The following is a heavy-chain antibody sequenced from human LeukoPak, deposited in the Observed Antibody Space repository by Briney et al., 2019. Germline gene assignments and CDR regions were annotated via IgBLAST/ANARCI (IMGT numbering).Heavy chain of an antibody. CDR3: ARGGIDIVTVPVSNWFDP. CDR2: IIPILGIA. J-gene: IGHJ5*02. D-gene: IGHD2/OR15-2a*01. CDR1: GGTFSSYA. Sequence: EASVKVSCKASGGTFSSYAISWVRQAPGQGLEWMGRIIPILGIANYAQKLQGRVTMTTDTSTNTAYMELRSLRSDDTAVYYCARGGIDIVTVPVSNWFDPWGQGTLVTVSS. V-gene: IGHV1-69*04.